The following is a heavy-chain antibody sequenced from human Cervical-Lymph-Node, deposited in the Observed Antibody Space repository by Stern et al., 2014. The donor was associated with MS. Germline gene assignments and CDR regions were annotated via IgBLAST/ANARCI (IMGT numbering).Heavy chain of an antibody. CDR3: ASAYSSSHYYFDY. Sequence: VQLVESGAGVVQPGRSLRLSCAASGVSFSRDAMHWVRQAPGKGLEWVALIWYDGSNPYYADSVTGRFTISRDNFKNTLYLQMNSLRAEDTAVYYCASAYSSSHYYFDYWGQGTLVTVSS. CDR2: IWYDGSNP. CDR1: GVSFSRDA. J-gene: IGHJ4*02. V-gene: IGHV3-33*01. D-gene: IGHD6-13*01.